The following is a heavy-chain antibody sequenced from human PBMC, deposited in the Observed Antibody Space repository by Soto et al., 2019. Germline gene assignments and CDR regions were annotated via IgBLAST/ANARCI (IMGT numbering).Heavy chain of an antibody. CDR1: GFTFRDYF. Sequence: QVQLVESGGGLVEPGGSLRLSCGASGFTFRDYFMTWVRQAPGKGLEWVSFISRSTNLIYYADSVKGRFTVSRDNAKNSLYLQMNSLRVEDTALYYCARTPYNSPYVYYYGMDVWGQGTTVTVSS. CDR3: ARTPYNSPYVYYYGMDV. J-gene: IGHJ6*02. D-gene: IGHD6-19*01. V-gene: IGHV3-11*01. CDR2: ISRSTNLI.